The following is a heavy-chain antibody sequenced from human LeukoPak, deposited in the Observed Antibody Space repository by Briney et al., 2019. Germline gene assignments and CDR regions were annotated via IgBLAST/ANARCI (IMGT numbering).Heavy chain of an antibody. CDR3: AKDRRPTVSGGYFDL. V-gene: IGHV3-9*01. CDR2: ISWNSGHK. J-gene: IGHJ2*01. Sequence: GGSLRLSCAASGFTFDDYAMHWVRQAPGKGLEWVSGISWNSGHKGYADSVKGRFTISRDNAKNSLYLRMNSLRAEDTALYYCAKDRRPTVSGGYFDLWGRGTLVIVSS. CDR1: GFTFDDYA. D-gene: IGHD3-10*01.